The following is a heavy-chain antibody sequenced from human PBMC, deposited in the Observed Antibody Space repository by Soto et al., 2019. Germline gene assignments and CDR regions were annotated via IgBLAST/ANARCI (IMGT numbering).Heavy chain of an antibody. V-gene: IGHV1-8*01. CDR2: MNPNSGNT. CDR3: ARGPIPNYDFWSGYYRNHHYYYYYMDV. Sequence: ASVKVSCKASGYTFTSYDINWVRQATGQGLEWMGWMNPNSGNTGYAQKFQGRVTMTRNTSISTAYMELSSLRSEDTAVYYCARGPIPNYDFWSGYYRNHHYYYYYMDVWGKGTTVTVSS. D-gene: IGHD3-3*01. J-gene: IGHJ6*03. CDR1: GYTFTSYD.